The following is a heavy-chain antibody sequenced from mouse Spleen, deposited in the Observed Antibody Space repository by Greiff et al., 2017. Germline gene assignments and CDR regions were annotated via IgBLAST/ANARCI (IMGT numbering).Heavy chain of an antibody. CDR3: ARWGITTDYAMDY. D-gene: IGHD2-4*01. J-gene: IGHJ4*01. CDR1: GFSLTSYG. Sequence: VKLQESGPGLVQPSQSLSITCTVSGFSLTSYGVHWVRQSPGKGLEWLGVIWSGGSTDYNAAFISRLSISKDNSKSQVFFKMNSLQANDTAIYYCARWGITTDYAMDYWGQGTSVTVSS. CDR2: IWSGGST. V-gene: IGHV2-2*02.